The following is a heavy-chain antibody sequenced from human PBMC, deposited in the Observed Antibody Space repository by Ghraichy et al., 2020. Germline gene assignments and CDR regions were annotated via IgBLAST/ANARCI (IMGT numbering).Heavy chain of an antibody. D-gene: IGHD2-2*01. J-gene: IGHJ3*02. Sequence: SETLSLTCTVSDGSISSYYWSWIRQPAGKGLEWIGRIYTSGSAIYNPSLKSRVTMSLDTSRSRFSLQLSSVTAADTAVYYCARDGWPEHCSSTSCYSDDAFDIWGQGTMVTVSS. CDR3: ARDGWPEHCSSTSCYSDDAFDI. CDR2: IYTSGSA. V-gene: IGHV4-4*07. CDR1: DGSISSYY.